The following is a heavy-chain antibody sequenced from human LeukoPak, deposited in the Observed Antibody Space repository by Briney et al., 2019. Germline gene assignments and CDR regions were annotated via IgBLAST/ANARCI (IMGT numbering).Heavy chain of an antibody. CDR3: AREGSGYDSDY. V-gene: IGHV3-21*01. D-gene: IGHD5-12*01. CDR1: GFTFSRYS. CDR2: ISSTSSYI. Sequence: GGSLRLSCAASGFTFSRYSMNWVRQAPGKGLEWVSSISSTSSYIYYADSVKGRFTISRDNGKNSLYLQMNSLRAEDTALYYCAREGSGYDSDYWGQGTLVTVSS. J-gene: IGHJ4*02.